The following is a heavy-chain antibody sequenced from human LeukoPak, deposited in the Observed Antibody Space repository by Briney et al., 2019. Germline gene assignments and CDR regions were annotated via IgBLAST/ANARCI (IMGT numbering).Heavy chain of an antibody. CDR1: GFTFDDYG. D-gene: IGHD6-19*01. V-gene: IGHV3-20*04. J-gene: IGHJ4*02. Sequence: GGSLRLSCAASGFTFDDYGLSWVRQAPGMGLEWVSGINWNGGSTRYADSVKGRFTISRDNFKNTLYLQMNSLRAEDTAVYYCAKDRGSGWGPSFNYWGQGTLVTVSS. CDR3: AKDRGSGWGPSFNY. CDR2: INWNGGST.